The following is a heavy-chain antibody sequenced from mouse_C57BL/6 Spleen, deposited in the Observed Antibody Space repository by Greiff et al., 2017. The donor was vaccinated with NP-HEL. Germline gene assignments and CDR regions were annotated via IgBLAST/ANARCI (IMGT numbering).Heavy chain of an antibody. CDR3: AKPRYGSSPYAMDY. Sequence: QVQLQQPGAELVRPGTSVKLSCKASGYTFTSYWMHWVKQRPGQGLEWIGVIDPSDSYTNYNQKFKGKATLTVDTSSSTAYMQLSSLTSEDSAVYYCAKPRYGSSPYAMDYWGQGTSVTVSS. D-gene: IGHD1-1*01. V-gene: IGHV1-59*01. J-gene: IGHJ4*01. CDR2: IDPSDSYT. CDR1: GYTFTSYW.